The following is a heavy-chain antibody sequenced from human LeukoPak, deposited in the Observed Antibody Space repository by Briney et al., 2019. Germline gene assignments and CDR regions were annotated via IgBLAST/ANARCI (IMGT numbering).Heavy chain of an antibody. D-gene: IGHD3-10*01. V-gene: IGHV3-23*01. Sequence: GGSLRLSCAASGFTFSTYAMSWVRQAPGKGLEWVSGIFGSGAGTHYADSVRGRFTISRDNSKNTLYLQMNYVRAEDTAVYYCAKDLISPRSVGSSEKIDYWGQGTLVTVSS. CDR2: IFGSGAGT. J-gene: IGHJ4*02. CDR1: GFTFSTYA. CDR3: AKDLISPRSVGSSEKIDY.